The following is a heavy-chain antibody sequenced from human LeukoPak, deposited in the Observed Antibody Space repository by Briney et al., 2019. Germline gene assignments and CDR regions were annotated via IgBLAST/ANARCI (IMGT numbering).Heavy chain of an antibody. Sequence: GGSLRLSCAASGFTFDDYTMHWVRQAPGKGLERVSLISWDGGSTYYADSVRGRFTISRDNSKNSLYLQMNSLRTEDTALYYCAKDGAPYSGYGGFDYWGQGTLVTVSS. V-gene: IGHV3-43*01. J-gene: IGHJ4*02. CDR1: GFTFDDYT. CDR2: ISWDGGST. CDR3: AKDGAPYSGYGGFDY. D-gene: IGHD5-12*01.